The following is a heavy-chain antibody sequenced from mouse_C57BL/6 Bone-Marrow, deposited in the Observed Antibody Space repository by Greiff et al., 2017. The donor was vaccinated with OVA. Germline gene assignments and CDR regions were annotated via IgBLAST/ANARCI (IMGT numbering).Heavy chain of an antibody. CDR2: IYPGSGST. D-gene: IGHD3-3*01. J-gene: IGHJ2*01. CDR1: CYTFTSYW. Sequence: QVQLQQPGAALVKPGASVKMSCKASCYTFTSYWLTWVQQRPGQGLEWIGDIYPGSGSTNYNEKFKSKATLTVDTSSSTAYMQLSSLTSEDSAVYYCARRGRIDYWGQGTTLTVSS. V-gene: IGHV1-55*01. CDR3: ARRGRIDY.